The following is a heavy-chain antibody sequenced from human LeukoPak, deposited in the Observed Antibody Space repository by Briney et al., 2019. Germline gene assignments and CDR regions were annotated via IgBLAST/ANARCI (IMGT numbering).Heavy chain of an antibody. CDR1: GDTFSSYY. CDR2: INPSGGSI. V-gene: IGHV1-46*01. CDR3: ARAPYYYGSGSYWGTGDNNWFDP. Sequence: ASVKVSCKASGDTFSSYYMHWVRQAPGQGLEWMGIINPSGGSISYAQKFQGRVTITADESTSTAYMELSSLRSEDTAVYYCARAPYYYGSGSYWGTGDNNWFDPWGQGTLVTVSS. J-gene: IGHJ5*02. D-gene: IGHD3-10*01.